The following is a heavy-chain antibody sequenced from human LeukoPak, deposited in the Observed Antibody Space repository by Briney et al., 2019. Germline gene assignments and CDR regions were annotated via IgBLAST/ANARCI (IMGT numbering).Heavy chain of an antibody. D-gene: IGHD4-23*01. Sequence: SETLSLTCAVYGGSFSGYYWSWIRQPPGKGLEWIGYIYYSGSTYYNPSLKSRVTISVDTSKNQFSLKLSSVTAADTAVYYCARDGGNIDYWGQGTLVTVSS. CDR2: IYYSGST. V-gene: IGHV4-30-4*08. CDR3: ARDGGNIDY. CDR1: GGSFSGYY. J-gene: IGHJ4*02.